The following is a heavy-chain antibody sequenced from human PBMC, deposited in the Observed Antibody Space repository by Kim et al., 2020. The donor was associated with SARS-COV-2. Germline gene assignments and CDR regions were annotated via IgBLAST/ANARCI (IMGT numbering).Heavy chain of an antibody. Sequence: SETLSLTCTVSGGSISSSSYYWGWIRQPPGKGLEWIGSIYYSGSTYYNPSLKSRVTISVDTSKNQFSLKLSSVTAADTAVYYCARLRDGYSYGCLDYWGQGTLVTVSS. CDR2: IYYSGST. D-gene: IGHD5-18*01. V-gene: IGHV4-39*01. CDR1: GGSISSSSYY. J-gene: IGHJ4*02. CDR3: ARLRDGYSYGCLDY.